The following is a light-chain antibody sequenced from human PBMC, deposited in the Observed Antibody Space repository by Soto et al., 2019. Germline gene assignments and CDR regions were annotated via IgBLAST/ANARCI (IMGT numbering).Light chain of an antibody. CDR1: QSISSW. V-gene: IGKV1-5*01. CDR2: DAS. J-gene: IGKJ1*01. Sequence: DIQRTHAPSTLSGSLGDRVTITVRASQSISSWLAWYQQKPGKAPKLLIYDASSLESGVPSRFSGSGSGTEFTLTISGLQPDDFATYYCQQYKDSMWTFGQGT. CDR3: QQYKDSMWT.